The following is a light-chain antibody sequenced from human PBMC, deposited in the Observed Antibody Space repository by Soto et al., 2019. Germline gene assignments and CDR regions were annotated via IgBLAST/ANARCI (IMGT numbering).Light chain of an antibody. J-gene: IGKJ4*01. Sequence: DIQMTQSPSSLSASVGDRVTITCQASQDIDNYSNWYQQKPGKAPRLLIYDSSTLQTGVPSRFSGSGSGTDFTFAISSLQPEDIATYYCQQSHNLPLSFGGGTKVQI. CDR1: QDIDNY. CDR3: QQSHNLPLS. V-gene: IGKV1-33*01. CDR2: DSS.